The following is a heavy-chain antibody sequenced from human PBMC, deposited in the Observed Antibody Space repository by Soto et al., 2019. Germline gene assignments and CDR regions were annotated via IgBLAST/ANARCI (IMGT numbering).Heavy chain of an antibody. V-gene: IGHV4-59*08. CDR2: IYYSGST. Sequence: QVQLQESGPGLVKPSETLSRTCTVSGGSISSYYWSWIRQPPGKGLEWIGYIYYSGSTNYNTSLKSRVTISVDTSKNQFSLKLSSVTAADTAVYYCARHHDSWGQGTLVTVSS. CDR3: ARHHDS. J-gene: IGHJ4*02. CDR1: GGSISSYY.